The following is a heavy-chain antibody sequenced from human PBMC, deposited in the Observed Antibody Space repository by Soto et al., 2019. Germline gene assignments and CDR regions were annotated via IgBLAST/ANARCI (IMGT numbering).Heavy chain of an antibody. CDR3: ARLTNDYGDYEHYFDY. D-gene: IGHD4-17*01. J-gene: IGHJ4*02. V-gene: IGHV4-31*03. CDR2: IYYSGST. Sequence: QVQLQESGPGLVKPSQTLSLTCTVSGGSISSGGYYWSWIRQHPGKGLEWIGYIYYSGSTYYNPSLKSRVTLSVDTSKNQFPLKLSSVTAADTAVYYCARLTNDYGDYEHYFDYWGQGTLVTVSS. CDR1: GGSISSGGYY.